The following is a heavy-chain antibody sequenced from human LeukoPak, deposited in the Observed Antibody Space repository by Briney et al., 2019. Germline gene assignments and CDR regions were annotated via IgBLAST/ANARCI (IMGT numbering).Heavy chain of an antibody. V-gene: IGHV3-23*01. CDR3: AKHRFESGGYHSTD. Sequence: GGSLRLSCAASGFTFSSYAMSWVRQAPGKGLEWVSAISGSGGSTYYADSVKGRFTISRDNSKNTLYLQMNSLRDEDTAVYYCAKHRFESGGYHSTDWGQGTLVTVSS. J-gene: IGHJ4*02. D-gene: IGHD3-22*01. CDR2: ISGSGGST. CDR1: GFTFSSYA.